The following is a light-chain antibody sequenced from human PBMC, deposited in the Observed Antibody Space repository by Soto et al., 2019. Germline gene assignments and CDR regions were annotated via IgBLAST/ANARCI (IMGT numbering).Light chain of an antibody. CDR2: GAS. J-gene: IGKJ5*01. CDR1: QNILSN. V-gene: IGKV3-15*01. Sequence: EIVMTQTPATRSVSPGEEATRSCRASQNILSNLAWYQQKPGQAPRLLIYGASTRATGIPARFSGSGSGTEFTLTISSLQSEDFEIYYCQQYNNCPITFGQGTRLEI. CDR3: QQYNNCPIT.